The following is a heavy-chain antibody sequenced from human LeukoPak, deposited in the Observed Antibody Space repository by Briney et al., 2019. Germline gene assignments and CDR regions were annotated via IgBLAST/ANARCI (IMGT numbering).Heavy chain of an antibody. CDR3: ARASGYSYGPCFDY. J-gene: IGHJ4*02. D-gene: IGHD5-18*01. Sequence: GGTLRLSCAASGFTFSSYEMNWVRQAPGKGLEWVSYISSSGSTIYYADSVKGLFTISRDNAKNSLYLQMNSLRAEDTAVYYCARASGYSYGPCFDYWGQGTLVTVSS. V-gene: IGHV3-48*03. CDR2: ISSSGSTI. CDR1: GFTFSSYE.